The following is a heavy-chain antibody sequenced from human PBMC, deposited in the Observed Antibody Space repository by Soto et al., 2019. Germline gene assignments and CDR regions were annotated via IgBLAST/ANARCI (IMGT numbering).Heavy chain of an antibody. D-gene: IGHD2-15*01. CDR3: ARVGYCSVGSCLDY. CDR1: GGSISSYY. CDR2: IYYSGST. Sequence: SETLSLTCTVSGGSISSYYWYWIRQPPGKGLEWIGYIYYSGSTNYNPSLKSRVTISVDTSKNQFSLKLSSVTAADTAVYYCARVGYCSVGSCLDYWGQGTLVTV. V-gene: IGHV4-59*01. J-gene: IGHJ4*02.